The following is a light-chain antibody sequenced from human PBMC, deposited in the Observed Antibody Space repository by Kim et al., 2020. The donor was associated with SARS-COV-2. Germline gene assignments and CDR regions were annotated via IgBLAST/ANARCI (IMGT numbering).Light chain of an antibody. Sequence: EIVLTQSPGTLSLSPGERAPLSCRASQSVSSSYLAWYQQKPGQAPRLLIYGASSRATGIPDRFSGSGSGTDFTLTISRLEPEDFAVYYCQQYGSSPMYTFGQGTKLEI. CDR2: GAS. J-gene: IGKJ2*01. CDR3: QQYGSSPMYT. V-gene: IGKV3-20*01. CDR1: QSVSSSY.